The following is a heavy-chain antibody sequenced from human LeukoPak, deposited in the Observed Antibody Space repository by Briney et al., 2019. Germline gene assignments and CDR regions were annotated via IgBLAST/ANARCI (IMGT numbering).Heavy chain of an antibody. Sequence: GGSLRLSCTASGFTFSNYGLHWVRQAPGKGLEWMALIWYDGSKRYYADSVQGRFTISRDDSKNTLFLQMNGLRAEDTAVYYCARDLGNFGSGTSYYDYWGQGTLVTVSS. D-gene: IGHD3-10*01. CDR2: IWYDGSKR. J-gene: IGHJ4*02. V-gene: IGHV3-33*01. CDR1: GFTFSNYG. CDR3: ARDLGNFGSGTSYYDY.